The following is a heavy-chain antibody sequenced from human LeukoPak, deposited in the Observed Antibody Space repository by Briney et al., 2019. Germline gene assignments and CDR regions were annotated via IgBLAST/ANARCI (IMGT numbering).Heavy chain of an antibody. CDR1: GFTFSSYS. V-gene: IGHV3-48*01. CDR3: ARTCGGDCSHFDY. D-gene: IGHD2-21*02. Sequence: GGSLRLSCAASGFTFSSYSMNWVRQAPGKGLEWVSYISSSSSTIYYADSVKGRFTISRDNAKNSLYLQMNSLGAEDTAVYYCARTCGGDCSHFDYWGQGTLVTVSS. CDR2: ISSSSSTI. J-gene: IGHJ4*02.